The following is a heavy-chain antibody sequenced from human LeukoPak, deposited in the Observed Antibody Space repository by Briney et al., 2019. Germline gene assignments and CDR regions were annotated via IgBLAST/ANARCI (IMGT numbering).Heavy chain of an antibody. Sequence: PGGSLRLSCAASGFTFSSYWMSWVRQAPGKGLEWVANIKQDGSEKYYVDSVKGRFTISRDNAKNSLYLKMNSLRAEDTAVYYCASDPKVSYCGGDCYSDYWGQGTLVTVSS. V-gene: IGHV3-7*01. J-gene: IGHJ4*02. CDR1: GFTFSSYW. D-gene: IGHD2-21*02. CDR3: ASDPKVSYCGGDCYSDY. CDR2: IKQDGSEK.